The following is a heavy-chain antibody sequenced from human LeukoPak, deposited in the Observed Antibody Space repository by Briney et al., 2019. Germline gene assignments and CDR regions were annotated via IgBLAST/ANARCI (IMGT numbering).Heavy chain of an antibody. J-gene: IGHJ4*02. CDR2: IYYSGST. V-gene: IGHV4-59*01. CDR3: ARGARYCSGGSCCDY. CDR1: GGSISSYY. D-gene: IGHD2-15*01. Sequence: SETLSLTCTVSGGSISSYYWSCIRQPPGKGLEWIGYIYYSGSTNYNPSLKSRVTMSVDTSKNQFSLKLNSVTAADTAVYYCARGARYCSGGSCCDYWGQGTLVTVSS.